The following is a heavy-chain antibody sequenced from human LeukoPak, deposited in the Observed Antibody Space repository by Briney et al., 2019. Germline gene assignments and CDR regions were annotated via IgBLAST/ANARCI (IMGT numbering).Heavy chain of an antibody. Sequence: SETLSLTCTVSGGSISSSSYYWSWIRQPAGKGLEWIGRIYTSGSTNYNPSLKSRVTMSVDTSKNQFSLKLSSVTAADTAVYYCAGSIAVAGLVDYWGQGTLVTVSS. CDR2: IYTSGST. V-gene: IGHV4-61*02. CDR1: GGSISSSSYY. J-gene: IGHJ4*02. D-gene: IGHD6-19*01. CDR3: AGSIAVAGLVDY.